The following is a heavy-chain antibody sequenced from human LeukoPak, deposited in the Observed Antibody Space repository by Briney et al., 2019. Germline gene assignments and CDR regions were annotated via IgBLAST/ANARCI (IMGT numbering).Heavy chain of an antibody. D-gene: IGHD3-3*01. CDR2: ISAYNGNT. V-gene: IGHV1-18*01. CDR3: ARDSYYDFWSGYYTGAFDI. Sequence: ASVKVSCKASGYTFTSYGISWVRRAPGQGLEWMGWISAYNGNTNYAQKLQGRVTMTTDTSTSTAYMELRSLRSDDTAVYYCARDSYYDFWSGYYTGAFDIWGQGTMVTVSS. CDR1: GYTFTSYG. J-gene: IGHJ3*02.